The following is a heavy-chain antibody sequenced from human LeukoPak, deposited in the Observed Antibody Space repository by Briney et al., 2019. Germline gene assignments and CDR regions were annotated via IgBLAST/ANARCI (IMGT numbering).Heavy chain of an antibody. V-gene: IGHV1-8*01. CDR1: GYTFTSYD. CDR3: ARSGLPMVRGVIIKSYYCYGMDV. Sequence: PSVKVSCKASGYTFTSYDINWVRQATGQGLEWMGWMNPNSGNTGYAQKFQGRVTMTSTTCVSRAYMELRSLRSGVTAVYYCARSGLPMVRGVIIKSYYCYGMDVWGEGATVSVSS. D-gene: IGHD3-10*01. CDR2: MNPNSGNT. J-gene: IGHJ6*01.